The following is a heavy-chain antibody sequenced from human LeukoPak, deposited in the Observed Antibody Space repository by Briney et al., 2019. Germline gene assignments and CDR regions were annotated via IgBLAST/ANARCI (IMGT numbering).Heavy chain of an antibody. CDR1: GFLFGSFA. CDR2: IWFDESNI. V-gene: IGHV3-33*06. CDR3: AKGRLVPDY. D-gene: IGHD3-9*01. Sequence: PGGSLRLSCTASGFLFGSFAMHWVRQAPGKGLEWVAVIWFDESNIHYVDSVKDRFTISRDNSKNTLYLQMNSLRAEDTAVYYCAKGRLVPDYWGQGILVTVSS. J-gene: IGHJ4*02.